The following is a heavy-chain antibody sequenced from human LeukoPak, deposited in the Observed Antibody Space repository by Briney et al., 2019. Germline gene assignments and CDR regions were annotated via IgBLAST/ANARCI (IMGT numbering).Heavy chain of an antibody. Sequence: SETLSLTCTVSGYSISSGYYWSWIRQPAGKGLEWLGRIYTSGSTNYNPSLKSRVTMSVDTSKNQFSLKLSSVTAADTAVYYCARVIGVASAPDAFDIWGQGTMVTVSS. CDR3: ARVIGVASAPDAFDI. CDR2: IYTSGST. J-gene: IGHJ3*02. CDR1: GYSISSGYY. V-gene: IGHV4-4*07. D-gene: IGHD2-15*01.